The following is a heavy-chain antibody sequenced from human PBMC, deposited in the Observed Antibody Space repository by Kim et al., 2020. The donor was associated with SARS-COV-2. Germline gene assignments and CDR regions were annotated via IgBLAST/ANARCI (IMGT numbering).Heavy chain of an antibody. CDR3: ARGPRYNWNYDLSRVGFD. CDR1: GGSFSGYY. D-gene: IGHD1-7*01. J-gene: IGHJ4*01. CDR2: INHSGST. V-gene: IGHV4-34*01. Sequence: SETLSLTCAVYGGSFSGYYWSWIRQPPGKGLEWIGEINHSGSTNYNPSLKSRVTISVDTSKNQFSLKLSSVTAADTTVYYCARGPRYNWNYDLSRVGFD.